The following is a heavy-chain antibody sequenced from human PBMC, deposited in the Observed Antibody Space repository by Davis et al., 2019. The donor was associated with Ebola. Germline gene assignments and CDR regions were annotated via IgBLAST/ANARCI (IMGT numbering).Heavy chain of an antibody. J-gene: IGHJ4*02. CDR2: IGRSRSTM. Sequence: GESLKISCAASGFTFSAHYMSWIRQAPGKGLEWVSYIGRSRSTMYYADSVKGRFTISRDNAKNSLYLQMNSLRAEDTAVYYCARGPPEDVVVVVVAADYWGQGTLVTVSS. CDR3: ARGPPEDVVVVVVAADY. V-gene: IGHV3-11*01. CDR1: GFTFSAHY. D-gene: IGHD2-15*01.